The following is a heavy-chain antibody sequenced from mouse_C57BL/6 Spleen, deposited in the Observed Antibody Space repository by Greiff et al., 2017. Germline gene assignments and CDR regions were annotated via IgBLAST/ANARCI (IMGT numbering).Heavy chain of an antibody. J-gene: IGHJ3*01. V-gene: IGHV1-47*01. CDR3: ARGYYGSSPWFAD. CDR1: GYPFTTYP. D-gene: IGHD1-1*01. Sequence: VKLQESGAELVKPGASVKMSCKASGYPFTTYPIEWMKQNHGKSLEWIGNFHPYNDDTTYNEKFKGKATLTVEKSSSTVDLELSRLTTDDASVDYCARGYYGSSPWFADWGQGTMVTVSA. CDR2: FHPYNDDT.